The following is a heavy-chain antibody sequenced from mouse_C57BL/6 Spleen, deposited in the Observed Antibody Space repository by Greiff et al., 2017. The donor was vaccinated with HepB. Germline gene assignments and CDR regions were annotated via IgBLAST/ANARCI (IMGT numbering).Heavy chain of an antibody. CDR2: INPYNGDT. V-gene: IGHV1-20*01. CDR1: GYSFTGYF. D-gene: IGHD2-3*01. CDR3: ARCDGYYDYFDY. J-gene: IGHJ2*01. Sequence: VQLKQSGPELVKPGDSVKISCKASGYSFTGYFMNWVMQSHGKSLEWIGRINPYNGDTFYNQKFKGKATLTVDKSSSTAHMELRSLTSEDSAVYYCARCDGYYDYFDYWGQGTTLTVSS.